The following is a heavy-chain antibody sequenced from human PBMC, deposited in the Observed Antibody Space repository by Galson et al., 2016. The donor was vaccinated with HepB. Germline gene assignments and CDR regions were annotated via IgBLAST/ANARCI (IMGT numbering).Heavy chain of an antibody. D-gene: IGHD5-24*01. CDR3: AKDRERLQFIFQAFGVFDY. CDR1: GFTFSTYG. J-gene: IGHJ4*02. CDR2: ISYDGSHK. V-gene: IGHV3-30*12. Sequence: SLRLSCAASGFTFSTYGMHWVRQGPGKGLEWVSVISYDGSHKYYADSVKGRFTISRDISKNSLYLQMNSLRAEDTAVYYCAKDRERLQFIFQAFGVFDYWGQGTLVTVSS.